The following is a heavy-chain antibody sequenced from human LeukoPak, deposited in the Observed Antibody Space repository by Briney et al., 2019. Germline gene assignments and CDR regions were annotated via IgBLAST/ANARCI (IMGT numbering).Heavy chain of an antibody. CDR3: AKSLGVGGYTRYKGFDQ. V-gene: IGHV3-23*01. CDR1: GFAFNSFA. J-gene: IGHJ4*02. Sequence: SGGSLRLSCAASGFAFNSFAMNWVRQAPGKGLEWVSSISNSDGSSHYADFVKGRFTISRDNSKNTLHLQMNSLRAEDTAVYYCAKSLGVGGYTRYKGFDQWGQGTPVTVSS. CDR2: ISNSDGSS. D-gene: IGHD3-16*02.